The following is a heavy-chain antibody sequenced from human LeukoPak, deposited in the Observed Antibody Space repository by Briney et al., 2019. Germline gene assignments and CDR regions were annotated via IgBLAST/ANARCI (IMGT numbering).Heavy chain of an antibody. CDR2: INSDESNT. CDR1: GFTFSSYW. D-gene: IGHD1-26*01. V-gene: IGHV3-74*01. Sequence: GGSLRLSCAASGFTFSSYWMHWVRQAPGKGLVWVSRINSDESNTDYADSVKGRFTISRDNAKNTLYLQMNSLRADDTAVYYCASGRLVGAPDYWGQGTLVTVSS. CDR3: ASGRLVGAPDY. J-gene: IGHJ4*02.